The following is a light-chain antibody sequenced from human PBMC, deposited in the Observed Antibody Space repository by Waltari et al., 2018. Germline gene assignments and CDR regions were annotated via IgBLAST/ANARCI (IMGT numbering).Light chain of an antibody. V-gene: IGKV1-5*03. CDR3: QQYHSDLLT. Sequence: DIQMTQSPSSLSASVGDRVTMTCRASQRIDRWLAWYQQKPGKAPTVIIYESSSLENGVPSRFSGSGFGTEFTLTINSLQPDDFATYYCQQYHSDLLTFGGGTRVEIK. CDR2: ESS. CDR1: QRIDRW. J-gene: IGKJ4*01.